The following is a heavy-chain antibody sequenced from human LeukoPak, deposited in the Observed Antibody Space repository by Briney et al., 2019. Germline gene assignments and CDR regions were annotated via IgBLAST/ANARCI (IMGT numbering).Heavy chain of an antibody. V-gene: IGHV4-39*01. CDR2: IYYSVST. J-gene: IGHJ1*01. Sequence: ETLSLTCTVSGNSINSSDYYWGWIRQPPGKGLEWIGSIYYSVSTDYNPSLKSRVTISVDTSKNQFSLKLTSVTAADTAVYYCARHERLEYFHHWGQGTLVTVSS. D-gene: IGHD1-1*01. CDR3: ARHERLEYFHH. CDR1: GNSINSSDYY.